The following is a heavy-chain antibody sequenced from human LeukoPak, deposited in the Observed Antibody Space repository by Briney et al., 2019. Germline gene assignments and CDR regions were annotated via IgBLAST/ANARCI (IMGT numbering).Heavy chain of an antibody. Sequence: SVTVSFKASGGTFISYAISWVRQAPGQGVEWMGGIIPILGIANYAQKFQGRVTITAEKSRRKAYMELSSLRSEDTAVYYCAREDSSLFYWGQGTLVTVSS. D-gene: IGHD6-13*01. CDR3: AREDSSLFY. J-gene: IGHJ4*02. CDR2: IIPILGIA. V-gene: IGHV1-69*10. CDR1: GGTFISYA.